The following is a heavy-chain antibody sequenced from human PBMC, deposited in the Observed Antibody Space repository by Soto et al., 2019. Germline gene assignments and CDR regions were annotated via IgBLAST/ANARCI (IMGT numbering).Heavy chain of an antibody. Sequence: SGPTLVNPTQTLTLTCTFSGFSLSTSGVGVGWIRQPPGKALEWLALFYWDDDKRYSPSLKSRLTITKDTSKNQVVLTMTNMDPVDTATYYCARMDGSYSPADYWGQGTLVTVSS. V-gene: IGHV2-5*02. D-gene: IGHD1-26*01. CDR2: FYWDDDK. J-gene: IGHJ4*02. CDR1: GFSLSTSGVG. CDR3: ARMDGSYSPADY.